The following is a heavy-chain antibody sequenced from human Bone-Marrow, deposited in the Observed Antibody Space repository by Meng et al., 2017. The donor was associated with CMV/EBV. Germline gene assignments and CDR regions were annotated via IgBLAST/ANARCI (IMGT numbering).Heavy chain of an antibody. CDR3: ARDGYSGSYWFTYFDY. V-gene: IGHV3-30*19. CDR1: GFTFSSYG. D-gene: IGHD1-26*01. Sequence: GGSLRLSCAASGFTFSSYGMHWVRQAPGKGLEWVAILSYDGSQRYYTDSVKGRFTISRDNSMDTMYLQMNSLRREDTAVYYCARDGYSGSYWFTYFDYWGQGTLVTVSS. CDR2: LSYDGSQR. J-gene: IGHJ4*02.